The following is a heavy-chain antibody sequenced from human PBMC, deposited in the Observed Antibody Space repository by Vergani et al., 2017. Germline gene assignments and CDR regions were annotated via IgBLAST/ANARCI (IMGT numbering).Heavy chain of an antibody. CDR1: GFTFTTYG. CDR3: AKGSEMAINLFYYDY. J-gene: IGHJ4*02. D-gene: IGHD5-24*01. V-gene: IGHV3-30*02. Sequence: VQLVESGGGLVQPGGSLRLSCAASGFTFTTYGMHWVRQAPGKGLEWVTSIRYEGSNKYYADSVKGRFTISRDNSKNTLYVQMNSLRAEDTAVYYCAKGSEMAINLFYYDYWGQGTLVTVSS. CDR2: IRYEGSNK.